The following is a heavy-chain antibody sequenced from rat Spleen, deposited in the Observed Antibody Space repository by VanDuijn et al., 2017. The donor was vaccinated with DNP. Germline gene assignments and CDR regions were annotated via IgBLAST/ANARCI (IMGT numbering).Heavy chain of an antibody. D-gene: IGHD5-1*01. V-gene: IGHV5S13*01. CDR1: GFTFSNYG. CDR2: ISTGGGNT. J-gene: IGHJ1*01. CDR3: AKDLAGIWYFDF. Sequence: EVQLVESGGGLVQPGRSLKLSCAASGFTFSNYGMAWVRQAPTKGLEWVASISTGGGNTYYSDSVKGQFSLSRDNAKSTLYLQMESLRSEDTATYYCAKDLAGIWYFDFWGPGTMVTVSS.